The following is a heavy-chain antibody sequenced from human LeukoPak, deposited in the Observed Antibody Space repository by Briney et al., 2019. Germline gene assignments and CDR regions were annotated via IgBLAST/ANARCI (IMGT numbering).Heavy chain of an antibody. V-gene: IGHV3-23*01. J-gene: IGHJ6*02. CDR2: ISGGSEDT. D-gene: IGHD6-13*01. CDR3: ARTIAQYSSSWLYFYYGLDV. Sequence: GGSLRLSCTASGFTFGGYAMSWVRQAPGKGLEWVSSISGGSEDTYYADSVKGRFTISRDNSKTTLYLQMNSQRAEDTAVYYCARTIAQYSSSWLYFYYGLDVWGQGTTVTVSS. CDR1: GFTFGGYA.